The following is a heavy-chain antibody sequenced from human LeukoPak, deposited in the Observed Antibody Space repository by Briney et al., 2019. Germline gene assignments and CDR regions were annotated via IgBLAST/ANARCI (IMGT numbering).Heavy chain of an antibody. D-gene: IGHD1-7*01. CDR3: ARDSPTGTTMVYFDY. V-gene: IGHV1-8*01. J-gene: IGHJ4*02. Sequence: ASVKVSCKASGYTFTSYDINWVRQATGQGLEWMGWMNPNSGNTGYAQKFQGRVSMTRNTSISTVYMELSSLRSEDTAVYYCARDSPTGTTMVYFDYWGQGTLVTVSS. CDR1: GYTFTSYD. CDR2: MNPNSGNT.